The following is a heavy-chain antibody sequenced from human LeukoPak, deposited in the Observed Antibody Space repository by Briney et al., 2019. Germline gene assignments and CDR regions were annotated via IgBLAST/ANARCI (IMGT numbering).Heavy chain of an antibody. Sequence: GGSLRLSCAASGFTFSSYSMNWVRQAPGKGLEWVSSISSSSSYIYYADSVKGRFTISRDNAKNSLYLQMNSLRAEDTAVYYCARVFSRGIAAAGTLDFDYWGQGTLVTVSS. V-gene: IGHV3-21*01. CDR3: ARVFSRGIAAAGTLDFDY. CDR2: ISSSSSYI. CDR1: GFTFSSYS. J-gene: IGHJ4*02. D-gene: IGHD6-13*01.